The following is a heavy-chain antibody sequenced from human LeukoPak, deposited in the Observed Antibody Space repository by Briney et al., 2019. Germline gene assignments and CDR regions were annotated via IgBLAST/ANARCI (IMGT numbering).Heavy chain of an antibody. J-gene: IGHJ4*02. CDR2: IHYSGST. CDR3: TRRGPGYIIDY. D-gene: IGHD5-24*01. V-gene: IGHV4-39*01. Sequence: PSETLSLTCTVSGGSISGDYYYWGWIRQPPGKGLEWIGSIHYSGSTYYNPSLKSRVTISVDTSKNQFSLKLSSVTAANTAVYYCTRRGPGYIIDYWGQGNPLPVSS. CDR1: GGSISGDYYY.